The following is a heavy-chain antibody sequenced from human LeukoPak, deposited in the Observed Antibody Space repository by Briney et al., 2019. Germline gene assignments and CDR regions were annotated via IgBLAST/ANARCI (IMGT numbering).Heavy chain of an antibody. CDR2: IGRNGSTI. V-gene: IGHV3-11*04. CDR3: ACRLMQRSS. Sequence: GGSLRLSCVGSGFIFSDYHMNWVRQAPGKGLEWVSYIGRNGSTIKYAASVKGRFSVSRDNAKNSLYLTMNSLRLEDTAVYYCACRLMQRSSWGQGTLVTVSS. J-gene: IGHJ5*02. CDR1: GFIFSDYH. D-gene: IGHD3-16*01.